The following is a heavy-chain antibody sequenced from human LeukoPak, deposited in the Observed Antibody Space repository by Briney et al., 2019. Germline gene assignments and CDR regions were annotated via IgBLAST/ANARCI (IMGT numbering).Heavy chain of an antibody. CDR3: AKDQLTGGYNYGYGTFDI. CDR2: ISGRDGYT. Sequence: PGGALRLSCAASGFTFSTYAMSWVRQAPGKGLEWVSIISGRDGYTHYADAVKGRSTTSRDNSKNTLYLQMNSLRAEDTAVYYCAKDQLTGGYNYGYGTFDILGQGTMVTVSS. V-gene: IGHV3-23*01. J-gene: IGHJ3*02. CDR1: GFTFSTYA. D-gene: IGHD5-18*01.